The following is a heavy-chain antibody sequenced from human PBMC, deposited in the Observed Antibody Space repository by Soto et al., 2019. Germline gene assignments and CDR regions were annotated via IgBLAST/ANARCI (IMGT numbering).Heavy chain of an antibody. D-gene: IGHD6-19*01. CDR1: GYTFTSYD. CDR3: ARSVEWLASFDY. J-gene: IGHJ4*01. V-gene: IGHV1-8*01. CDR2: MNPNSGNT. Sequence: QVQLVQSGAEVKKPGASVKVSCKASGYTFTSYDINWVRQATGQGLEWMGWMNPNSGNTGYAHKFQGRVTMTRNTSISTAYMELSSLRSDDTAVYYCARSVEWLASFDYWGHGTLVTVSS.